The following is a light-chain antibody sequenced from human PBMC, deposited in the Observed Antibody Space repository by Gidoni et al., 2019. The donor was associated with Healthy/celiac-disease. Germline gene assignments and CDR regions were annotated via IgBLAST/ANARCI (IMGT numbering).Light chain of an antibody. CDR3: QQYDNLPFT. CDR1: QDISND. Sequence: IQTTQSPSSLSASAGDRVTITCQASQDISNDLTWYQQKPGKAPKLLIYDASNLETGVPSRFSGSGSGTDFTFTISSLQPEDIATYYCQQYDNLPFTFGQGTRLEIK. CDR2: DAS. V-gene: IGKV1-33*01. J-gene: IGKJ5*01.